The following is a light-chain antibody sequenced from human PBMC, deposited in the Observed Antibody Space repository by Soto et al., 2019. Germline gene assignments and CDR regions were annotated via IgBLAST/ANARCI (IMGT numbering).Light chain of an antibody. J-gene: IGKJ4*01. CDR1: QDINSW. V-gene: IGKV1-12*01. Sequence: DIQMTQSPSSVPASVGDRVTITCRASQDINSWLAWYQQKPGLAPKLLIYKASSLQGGVPSRFSGSRSGTDFTLTISSLQPEDFATYFCQQGKSFPLTFGGGTKVEIK. CDR2: KAS. CDR3: QQGKSFPLT.